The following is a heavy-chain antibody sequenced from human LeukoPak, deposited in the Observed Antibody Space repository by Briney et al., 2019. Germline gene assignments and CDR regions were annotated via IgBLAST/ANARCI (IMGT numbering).Heavy chain of an antibody. CDR1: GGSISSYY. J-gene: IGHJ4*02. Sequence: SETLSLTCTVSGGSISSYYWSWIRQPPGKGLEWIGYIYYSGSTNYNPSLKSRVTISVDTSKNQFSLKLSSVTAADTAVYYCARGHSSSWYYFDYWGQGTLVTVSS. CDR2: IYYSGST. V-gene: IGHV4-59*01. CDR3: ARGHSSSWYYFDY. D-gene: IGHD6-13*01.